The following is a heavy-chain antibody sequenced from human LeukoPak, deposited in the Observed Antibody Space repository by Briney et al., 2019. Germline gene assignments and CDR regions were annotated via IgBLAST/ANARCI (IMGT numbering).Heavy chain of an antibody. Sequence: SETLSLTCAVYGGSFSGYYWSWIRQPPGKGLEWIGEINHSGSTNYNPSLKSRVTISVDTSKNQFSLKLSSVTAADTAVYYRARGRLTYYYDSSGYYPFPKAFDYWGQGTLVTVSS. CDR1: GGSFSGYY. CDR3: ARGRLTYYYDSSGYYPFPKAFDY. CDR2: INHSGST. V-gene: IGHV4-34*01. D-gene: IGHD3-22*01. J-gene: IGHJ4*02.